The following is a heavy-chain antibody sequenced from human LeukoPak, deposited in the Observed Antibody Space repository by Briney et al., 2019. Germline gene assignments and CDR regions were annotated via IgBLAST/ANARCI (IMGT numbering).Heavy chain of an antibody. CDR2: MNPNSGNT. Sequence: ASVTVSCKASGYTFTSYDINWVRQATGQGLEWMGWMNPNSGNTGYAQKFQGRVTMTRNTSISTAYMKLSSLRSEDTAVYYCARGKYSSSWWTTDPVDYWGQGTLVTVSS. CDR1: GYTFTSYD. D-gene: IGHD6-13*01. V-gene: IGHV1-8*01. CDR3: ARGKYSSSWWTTDPVDY. J-gene: IGHJ4*02.